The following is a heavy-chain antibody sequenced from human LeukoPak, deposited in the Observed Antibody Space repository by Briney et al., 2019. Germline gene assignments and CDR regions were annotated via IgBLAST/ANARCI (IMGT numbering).Heavy chain of an antibody. Sequence: GASVKVSCKASGGTFSSYAISWVRQAPGQGLEWMGRIIPILGIANYAQKFQGRVTITADKSTSTAYMELSSLRSEDTAVYYCARESNSSSWYWDYYYYGMDVWGQGTTVTVSS. CDR2: IIPILGIA. J-gene: IGHJ6*02. CDR1: GGTFSSYA. V-gene: IGHV1-69*04. CDR3: ARESNSSSWYWDYYYYGMDV. D-gene: IGHD6-13*01.